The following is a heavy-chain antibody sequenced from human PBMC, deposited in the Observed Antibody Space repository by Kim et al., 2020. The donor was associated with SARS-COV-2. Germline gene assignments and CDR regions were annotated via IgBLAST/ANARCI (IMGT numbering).Heavy chain of an antibody. V-gene: IGHV3-11*06. CDR3: ARDDGRSQQLITYYYYGMDV. J-gene: IGHJ6*02. Sequence: GGSLRLSCAASGFTFSDYYMSWIRQAPGKGLEWVSYISSSSSYTNYADSVKGRFTISRDNAKNSLYLQMNSLRAEDTAVYYCARDDGRSQQLITYYYYGMDVWGQGTTVTVSS. CDR2: ISSSSSYT. D-gene: IGHD6-13*01. CDR1: GFTFSDYY.